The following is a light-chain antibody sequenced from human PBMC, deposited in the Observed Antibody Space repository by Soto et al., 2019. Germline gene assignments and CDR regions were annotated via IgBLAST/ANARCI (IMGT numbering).Light chain of an antibody. V-gene: IGKV3D-20*02. CDR2: GAS. J-gene: IGKJ5*01. CDR3: QQRSNWAIT. CDR1: QSVSSSY. Sequence: EIVLTQSPGTLSLSPGERATLSCRASQSVSSSYLAWYQQKPGQAPRLLIYGASSRATDIPDRFSGSGSGTDFTLTISRLEPEDFAMYYCQQRSNWAITFGQGTRLEIK.